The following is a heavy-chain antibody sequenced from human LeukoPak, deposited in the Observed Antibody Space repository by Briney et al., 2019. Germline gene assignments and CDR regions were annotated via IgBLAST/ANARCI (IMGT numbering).Heavy chain of an antibody. Sequence: PGGSLRLSCAASGFTFSRYWIHWVRQAPGKGLEWVSRINPDGSTTTYADSVKGRFTISRDNAKNTVYLQMNSLRVEDTAVYYCAKDPYGSTNYYYYMDVWGKGTTVTVSS. CDR2: INPDGSTT. D-gene: IGHD2-2*01. CDR1: GFTFSRYW. J-gene: IGHJ6*03. V-gene: IGHV3-74*01. CDR3: AKDPYGSTNYYYYMDV.